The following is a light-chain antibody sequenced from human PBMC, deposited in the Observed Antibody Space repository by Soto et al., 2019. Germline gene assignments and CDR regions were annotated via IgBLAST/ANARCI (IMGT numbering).Light chain of an antibody. CDR3: QQYGISPGT. CDR1: QSVSSSC. Sequence: EIVLTQSPGTLSLSPGERATLSCRARQSVSSSCLAWYQQKPGQAPRLLIYGASSRATGIPDRFSGSGSGTDFTLTISRLEPEDFAVYYCQQYGISPGTFGQGTKLEIK. J-gene: IGKJ2*01. V-gene: IGKV3-20*01. CDR2: GAS.